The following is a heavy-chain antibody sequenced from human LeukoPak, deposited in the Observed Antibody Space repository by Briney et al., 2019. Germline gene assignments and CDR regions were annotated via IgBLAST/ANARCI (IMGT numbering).Heavy chain of an antibody. V-gene: IGHV1-69*02. CDR2: IIPILGIA. CDR3: ARLSMTTGFYYFDY. Sequence: GASVKVSCKAPGGTFSSYTISWVRQAPGQGLEWMGRIIPILGIANYAQKFQGRVTITADKPTSTAYMELSSLRSEDTAVYYCARLSMTTGFYYFDYWGQGTLVTVSS. J-gene: IGHJ4*02. CDR1: GGTFSSYT. D-gene: IGHD4-17*01.